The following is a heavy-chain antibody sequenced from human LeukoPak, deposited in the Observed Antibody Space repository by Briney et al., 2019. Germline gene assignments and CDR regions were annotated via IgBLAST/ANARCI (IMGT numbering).Heavy chain of an antibody. CDR2: ISSSGITI. V-gene: IGHV3-48*04. D-gene: IGHD3-22*01. CDR1: GFTFSAYG. Sequence: PGGSLRLSCAASGFTFSAYGMNWVRQAPGKGLEWVSYISSSGITIYYADSVKGRFTISRDNAKNSLFLQMNSLRAEDTAVYYCAREGYYYDPSGYHQGFDYWGQGTLVAVSS. J-gene: IGHJ4*02. CDR3: AREGYYYDPSGYHQGFDY.